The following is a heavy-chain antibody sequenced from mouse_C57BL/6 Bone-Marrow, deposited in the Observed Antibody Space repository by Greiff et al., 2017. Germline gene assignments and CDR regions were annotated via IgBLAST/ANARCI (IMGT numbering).Heavy chain of an antibody. D-gene: IGHD3-2*02. CDR2: IHPNSGST. CDR3: ARTTQATFLYYFDY. CDR1: GYTFTSYW. V-gene: IGHV1-64*01. J-gene: IGHJ2*01. Sequence: QVQLKQPGAELVKPGASVKLSCKASGYTFTSYWMHWVKQRPGQGLEWIGMIHPNSGSTNYNEKFKSKATLTVDKSSSTAYMQLSSLTSEDSAVYYCARTTQATFLYYFDYWGQGTTLTVSS.